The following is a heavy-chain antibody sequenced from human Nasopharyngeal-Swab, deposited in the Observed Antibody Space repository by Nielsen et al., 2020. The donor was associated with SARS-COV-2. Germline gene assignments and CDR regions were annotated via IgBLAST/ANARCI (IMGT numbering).Heavy chain of an antibody. D-gene: IGHD5-18*01. V-gene: IGHV3-30*18. Sequence: GESLKISCAASGFTFSSYGMHWVRQAPGKGLEWVAVISYDGSNKYYADSVKGRFTISRDNSKNTLYLQMNSLGAEDTAVYYCAKDGDSGYSYGSYYGMDVWGQGTTVTVSS. CDR2: ISYDGSNK. J-gene: IGHJ6*02. CDR3: AKDGDSGYSYGSYYGMDV. CDR1: GFTFSSYG.